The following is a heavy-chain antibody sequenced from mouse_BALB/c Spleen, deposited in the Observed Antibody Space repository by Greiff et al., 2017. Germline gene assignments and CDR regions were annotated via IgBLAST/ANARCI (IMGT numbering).Heavy chain of an antibody. CDR1: GYSITSDYA. CDR2: ISYSGST. J-gene: IGHJ2*01. Sequence: EVQLQESGPGLVKPSQSLSLTCTVTGYSITSDYAWNWIRQFPGNKLEWMGYISYSGSTSYNPSLKSRISITRDTSKNQFFLQLNSVTTEDTATYYCARTPLRDYFDYWGQGTTLTVSS. D-gene: IGHD1-1*01. CDR3: ARTPLRDYFDY. V-gene: IGHV3-2*02.